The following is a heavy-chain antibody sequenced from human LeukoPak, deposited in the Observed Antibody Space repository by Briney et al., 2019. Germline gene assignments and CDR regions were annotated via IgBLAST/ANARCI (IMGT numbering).Heavy chain of an antibody. CDR1: GDSMNDEY. Sequence: SETLSLTCTVSGDSMNDEYWSWIRQPPGKGLEWIGYVYYSGSTNYNPSLKSRVTISVDTSKNQFSLKLSSVTAADTAVYYCARTGSGSYDLFDYWGQGTLVTVSS. CDR2: VYYSGST. J-gene: IGHJ4*02. V-gene: IGHV4-59*01. D-gene: IGHD3-10*01. CDR3: ARTGSGSYDLFDY.